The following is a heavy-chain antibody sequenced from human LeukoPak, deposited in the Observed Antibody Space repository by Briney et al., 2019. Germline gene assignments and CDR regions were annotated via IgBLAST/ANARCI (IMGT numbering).Heavy chain of an antibody. CDR1: GFTFSSYA. Sequence: GRSLRLSCAASGFTFSSYAMHWVRQAPGKGLEWVAVISYDGSNKYYADSAKGRFTISRDNSKNTLYLQMNSLRAEDTAVYYCAGDYYDSSGKDAFDIWGQGTMVTVSS. CDR2: ISYDGSNK. V-gene: IGHV3-30-3*01. D-gene: IGHD3-22*01. CDR3: AGDYYDSSGKDAFDI. J-gene: IGHJ3*02.